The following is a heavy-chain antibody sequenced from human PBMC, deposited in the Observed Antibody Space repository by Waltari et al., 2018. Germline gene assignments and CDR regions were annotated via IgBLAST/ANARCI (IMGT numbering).Heavy chain of an antibody. J-gene: IGHJ2*01. CDR3: ARGSRYDFWSGRRTYWYFDL. Sequence: QVQLQQWGAGLLKPSETLSLTCAVYGGSFSGYYWSWIRQPPGKGLEWIGEINHSGSTNYNPSLKSRVTISVDTSKNQFSLKLSSVTAADTAVYYCARGSRYDFWSGRRTYWYFDLWGRGTLVTVSS. CDR2: INHSGST. D-gene: IGHD3-3*01. V-gene: IGHV4-34*01. CDR1: GGSFSGYY.